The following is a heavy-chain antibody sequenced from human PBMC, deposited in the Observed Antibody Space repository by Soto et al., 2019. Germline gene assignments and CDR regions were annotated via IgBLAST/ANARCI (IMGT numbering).Heavy chain of an antibody. CDR1: GFTFSRQA. CDR3: AIVFLGLCTGGNCALDS. V-gene: IGHV3-33*01. D-gene: IGHD2-15*01. CDR2: IWYHGVDK. J-gene: IGHJ4*02. Sequence: QVQLVESGGGVVQPERSLRLSCAASGFTFSRQAMHWVRQAPGRGLEWVAVIWYHGVDKYYADSVKGRFTISRDNSKNTVYLQMNSLRGEDTAAYYGAIVFLGLCTGGNCALDSWVQGSLVTVSS.